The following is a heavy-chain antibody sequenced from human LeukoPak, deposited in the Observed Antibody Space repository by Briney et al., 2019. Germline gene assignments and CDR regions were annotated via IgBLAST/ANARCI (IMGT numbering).Heavy chain of an antibody. Sequence: PVKVSCKASGGIFANYAISWVRKAPGQGLEWMGGIIPIFGSGHSAQKFQGRLTITADESTRTTYMELSRLRSDDTAVYYCARLYDDWEYQLPFDYWGQGTLVTVSS. J-gene: IGHJ4*02. V-gene: IGHV1-69*13. CDR2: IIPIFGSG. CDR3: ARLYDDWEYQLPFDY. D-gene: IGHD2-2*01. CDR1: GGIFANYA.